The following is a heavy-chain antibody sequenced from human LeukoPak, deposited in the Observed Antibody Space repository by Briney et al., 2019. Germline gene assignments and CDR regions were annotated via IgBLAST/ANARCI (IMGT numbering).Heavy chain of an antibody. CDR1: GDSINSYY. Sequence: PSETLSLTCTVSGDSINSYYWTWIRQAPGKGLEWIGYIYYTGSTNYSPSLKSRVSISIDPSKNQFSLKLTSVTAADTAVYYCARETTRDRFMDVWGKGTTVTVSS. J-gene: IGHJ6*03. V-gene: IGHV4-59*01. CDR3: ARETTRDRFMDV. CDR2: IYYTGST. D-gene: IGHD4-17*01.